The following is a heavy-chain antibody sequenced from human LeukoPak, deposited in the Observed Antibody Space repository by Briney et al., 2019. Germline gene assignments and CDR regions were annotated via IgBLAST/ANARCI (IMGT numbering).Heavy chain of an antibody. V-gene: IGHV3-23*01. J-gene: IGHJ4*02. CDR1: GFTFSSYS. Sequence: GGSLRLSCAASGFTFSSYSMNWVRQAPGKGLEWVSTISGSGGNTYYADSVKGRFTISRDNSKNTLYLQMNSLRAADTAVYYCAKIPFPYYYDSSGPYWGQGTLVTVSS. CDR2: ISGSGGNT. CDR3: AKIPFPYYYDSSGPY. D-gene: IGHD3-22*01.